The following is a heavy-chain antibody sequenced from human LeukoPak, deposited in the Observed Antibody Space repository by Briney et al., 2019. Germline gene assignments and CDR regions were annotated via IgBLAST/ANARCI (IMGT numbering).Heavy chain of an antibody. V-gene: IGHV3-9*01. Sequence: PGRSLTLAWAASGFTLDDYAMHWVRQAPGGGLEWVSGISWNSGSIGYADSVKGRFTISRDNAKNSLYLQMNSLRAEDTALYYCAKDRSYYDAFDIWGQGTMVTVSS. D-gene: IGHD1-26*01. CDR3: AKDRSYYDAFDI. CDR1: GFTLDDYA. J-gene: IGHJ3*02. CDR2: ISWNSGSI.